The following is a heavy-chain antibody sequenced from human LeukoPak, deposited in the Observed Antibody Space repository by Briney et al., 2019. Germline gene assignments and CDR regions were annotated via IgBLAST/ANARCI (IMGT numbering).Heavy chain of an antibody. CDR3: AKDLYGDYGGIDY. Sequence: PGGSLRLSCAASGFTFSTYAMTWVRQAPGKGLEWVSVILGGGGSTYYADSVKGRFTISRDNSKNTLYLQMNSLKAEDTARYYCAKDLYGDYGGIDYWGQGTLVTVSS. V-gene: IGHV3-23*01. CDR1: GFTFSTYA. J-gene: IGHJ4*02. D-gene: IGHD4-17*01. CDR2: ILGGGGST.